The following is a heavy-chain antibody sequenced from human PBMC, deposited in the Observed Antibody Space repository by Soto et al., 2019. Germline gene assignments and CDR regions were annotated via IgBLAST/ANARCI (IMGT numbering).Heavy chain of an antibody. CDR2: IIPIFGTA. V-gene: IGHV1-69*01. J-gene: IGHJ6*02. D-gene: IGHD2-2*01. Sequence: QVQLVQSGAEVKQPGSSVKVSCEASGGTFSSYVISWVRQAPGQGLEWMGGIIPIFGTANYAQKFQGRVTITAVESTSTAHMELSSLRSEDTAVYYCAREDCSSTSCYAAPAYYYTMNVWGQGTTVTVSS. CDR3: AREDCSSTSCYAAPAYYYTMNV. CDR1: GGTFSSYV.